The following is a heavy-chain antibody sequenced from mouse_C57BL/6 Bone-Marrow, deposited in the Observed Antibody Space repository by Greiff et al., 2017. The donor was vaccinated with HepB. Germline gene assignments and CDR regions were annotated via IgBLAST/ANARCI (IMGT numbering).Heavy chain of an antibody. J-gene: IGHJ2*01. CDR1: GYTFTSYW. V-gene: IGHV1-50*01. CDR3: ASGDGYYDY. D-gene: IGHD2-3*01. Sequence: QVHVKQPGAELVKPGASVKLSCKASGYTFTSYWMQWVKQRPGQGLEWIGEIDPSDSYTNYNQKFKGKATLTVDTSSSTAYMQLSSLTSEDSAVYYCASGDGYYDYWGQGTTLTVSS. CDR2: IDPSDSYT.